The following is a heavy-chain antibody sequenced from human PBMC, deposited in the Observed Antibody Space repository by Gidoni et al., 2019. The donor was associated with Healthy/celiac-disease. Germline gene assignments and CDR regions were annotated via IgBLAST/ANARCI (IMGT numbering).Heavy chain of an antibody. Sequence: QVQLVESGGGVVQPGRSLRLPWAASGFTFSSYGMHWVRQAPGKGVEWLAVISYDVSNKYYADSVKGRFTISRDNSKNTLYLQMNSLRAEDTAVYYCANGYEWELPFDYWGQGTLVTVSS. CDR2: ISYDVSNK. V-gene: IGHV3-30*18. J-gene: IGHJ4*02. D-gene: IGHD1-26*01. CDR1: GFTFSSYG. CDR3: ANGYEWELPFDY.